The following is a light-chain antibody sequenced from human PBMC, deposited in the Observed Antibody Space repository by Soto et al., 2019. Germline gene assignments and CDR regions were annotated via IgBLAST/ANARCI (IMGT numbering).Light chain of an antibody. Sequence: DFVMTQSPDSLAVSLGERATINCKSSQSILCSSKNKNYLAWYQQRPGQPPKLLIYWASTREVGVPDRFIGSGSGTNFTLTISSLQAEDVAVYYCQQYYTTPRTFGQGTKVEIK. J-gene: IGKJ1*01. V-gene: IGKV4-1*01. CDR3: QQYYTTPRT. CDR2: WAS. CDR1: QSILCSSKNKNY.